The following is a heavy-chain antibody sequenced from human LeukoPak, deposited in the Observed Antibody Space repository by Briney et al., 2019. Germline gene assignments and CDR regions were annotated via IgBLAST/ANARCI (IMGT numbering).Heavy chain of an antibody. CDR1: GGSISSGGYY. Sequence: PSETLSLTCTVSGGSISSGGYYWSWIRQHPGKGLEWIEYIYYSGSTYYNPSLKSRVTISVDTSKNQFSLKLSSVTAADTAVYYCARVPSETVGATIMPYYFDYWGQGTLVTVSS. J-gene: IGHJ4*02. CDR3: ARVPSETVGATIMPYYFDY. CDR2: IYYSGST. D-gene: IGHD1-26*01. V-gene: IGHV4-31*03.